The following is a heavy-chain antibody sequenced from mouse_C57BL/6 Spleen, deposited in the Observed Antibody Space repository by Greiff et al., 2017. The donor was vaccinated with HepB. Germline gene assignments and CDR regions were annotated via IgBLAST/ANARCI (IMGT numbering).Heavy chain of an antibody. Sequence: EVKLMESGGGLVKPGGSLKLSCAASGFTFSSYAISWVRQTPEKRLEWVATISDGGSYTYYPDNVKGRFTISRDNAKNNLYLQMSHLKSEDTAMYYCARDEMMVTTRYFDVWGTGTTVTVSS. D-gene: IGHD2-3*01. CDR3: ARDEMMVTTRYFDV. CDR1: GFTFSSYA. CDR2: ISDGGSYT. V-gene: IGHV5-4*01. J-gene: IGHJ1*03.